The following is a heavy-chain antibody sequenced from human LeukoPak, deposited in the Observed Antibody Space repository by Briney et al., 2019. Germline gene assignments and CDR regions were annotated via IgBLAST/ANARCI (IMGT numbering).Heavy chain of an antibody. D-gene: IGHD2-2*01. J-gene: IGHJ5*02. V-gene: IGHV4-30-2*01. Sequence: PSETLSLTCAVSGGSISSGGYSWSWIRQPPGKGLEWIGYIYHSGSTYYNPSLKSRVTISVDRSKNQFSLKLSSVTAADTAVYYCARGKTDIVVVAWFDPWGQGTLVTVSS. CDR1: GGSISSGGYS. CDR3: ARGKTDIVVVAWFDP. CDR2: IYHSGST.